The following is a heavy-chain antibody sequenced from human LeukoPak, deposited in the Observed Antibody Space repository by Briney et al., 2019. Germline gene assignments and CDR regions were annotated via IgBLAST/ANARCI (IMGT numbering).Heavy chain of an antibody. CDR1: GIDFNTAW. CDR2: IKGKAEGGTT. J-gene: IGHJ5*02. Sequence: PGGSLRLSCAASGIDFNTAWLGWVRQAPGRGLEWVGRIKGKAEGGTTDYAAPVIGRFSISKDDSKNTLYLQMNSLKTEDTALYYCTTGTDRWGQGTLVTVSS. CDR3: TTGTDR. V-gene: IGHV3-15*01.